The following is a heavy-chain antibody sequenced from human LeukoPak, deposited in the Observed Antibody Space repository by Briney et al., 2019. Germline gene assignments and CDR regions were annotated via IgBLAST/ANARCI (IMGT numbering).Heavy chain of an antibody. CDR3: ARPRLGATLYFDY. V-gene: IGHV4-39*01. Sequence: SETLSLTCTVSGGSISSSSYYWGWIRQPPGKGLEWIGSIYYSGGTYYNPSLKSRVTISVDTSKNQFSLKLSSVTAADTAVYYCARPRLGATLYFDYWGQGTLVTVSS. CDR1: GGSISSSSYY. J-gene: IGHJ4*02. D-gene: IGHD1-26*01. CDR2: IYYSGGT.